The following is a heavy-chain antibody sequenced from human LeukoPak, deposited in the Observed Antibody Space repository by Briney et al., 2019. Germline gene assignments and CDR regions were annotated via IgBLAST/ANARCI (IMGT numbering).Heavy chain of an antibody. CDR3: AKEVSSGYRALDC. Sequence: PGGSLRLSCAASGFTFSSYAMSWVRQAPGKGLEWVSAISGSGGSTYYADPVKGRFTISRDNSKSTLYLQMNSLRVEDTAVYYCAKEVSSGYRALDCWGQGTLVTVSS. D-gene: IGHD3-22*01. CDR1: GFTFSSYA. V-gene: IGHV3-23*01. J-gene: IGHJ4*02. CDR2: ISGSGGST.